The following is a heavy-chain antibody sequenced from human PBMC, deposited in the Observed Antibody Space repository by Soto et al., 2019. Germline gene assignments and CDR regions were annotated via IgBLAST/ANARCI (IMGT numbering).Heavy chain of an antibody. CDR2: INHSGST. D-gene: IGHD3-10*01. J-gene: IGHJ6*02. Sequence: SETLSLTCAVYGGSFSGYYWSWIRQPPGKGLEWIGEINHSGSTNYNPSLKSRVTISVDTSNNQFFLKLSSVTAADTAVYYCARIIMVRGVIKYYYYYGMDVWGQGTTVTVSS. CDR1: GGSFSGYY. V-gene: IGHV4-34*01. CDR3: ARIIMVRGVIKYYYYYGMDV.